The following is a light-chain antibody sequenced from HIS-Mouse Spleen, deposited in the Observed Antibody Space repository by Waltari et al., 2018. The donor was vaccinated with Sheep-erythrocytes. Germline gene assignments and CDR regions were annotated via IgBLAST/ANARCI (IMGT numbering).Light chain of an antibody. CDR3: AAWDDSLNGPV. CDR2: YDD. CDR1: SPNIGNNA. J-gene: IGLJ3*02. V-gene: IGLV1-36*01. Sequence: QSVLTQPPSVSEAPRQRVTISCSGSSPNIGNNAVNWYQQLPGKAPKLLIYYDDLLPSGVSDRFYGSKSGTSASLAISGLQSEDEADYYCAAWDDSLNGPVFGGGTKLTVL.